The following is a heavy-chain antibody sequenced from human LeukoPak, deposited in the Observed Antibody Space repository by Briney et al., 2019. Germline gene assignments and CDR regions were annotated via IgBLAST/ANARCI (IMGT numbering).Heavy chain of an antibody. CDR1: GESFSGYY. CDR2: IYYRGST. J-gene: IGHJ4*02. CDR3: ARGRGYSYGYLDY. V-gene: IGHV4-59*01. Sequence: SETLSLTCAVYGESFSGYYWTWIRQPPGKGLEWIGYIYYRGSTNYNPSLKSRVTISVDTSKNQFSLKLSSVTAADTAVYYCARGRGYSYGYLDYWGQGTLVTVSS. D-gene: IGHD5-18*01.